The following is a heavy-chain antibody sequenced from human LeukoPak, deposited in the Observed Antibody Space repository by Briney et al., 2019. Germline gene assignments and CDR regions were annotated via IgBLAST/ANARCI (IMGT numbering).Heavy chain of an antibody. V-gene: IGHV3-23*01. Sequence: GGSLRLSCAASGFTFSSSGMSWVRQAPGKGLEWVSAISGSGGSAYYADSVKGRFTISRDNSKNTLYLQMNSLRVEDTAVYYCARGSGWLQLRTFDYWGQGTLVTVSS. CDR2: ISGSGGSA. D-gene: IGHD5-24*01. CDR1: GFTFSSSG. J-gene: IGHJ4*02. CDR3: ARGSGWLQLRTFDY.